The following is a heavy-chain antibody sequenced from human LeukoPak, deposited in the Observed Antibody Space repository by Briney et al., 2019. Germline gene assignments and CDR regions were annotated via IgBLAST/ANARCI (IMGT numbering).Heavy chain of an antibody. D-gene: IGHD1-1*01. CDR2: IYPSGGT. Sequence: SETLSLTCAVFDGSFSGSYWTWIRQPPGKGLEWIGEIYPSGGTTYKPSLKSRVTISADTSKNQFSLKLSSVTAADTAIYYCVRGLSNWERFDPWGQGTLVTVSS. CDR1: DGSFSGSY. CDR3: VRGLSNWERFDP. V-gene: IGHV4-34*01. J-gene: IGHJ5*02.